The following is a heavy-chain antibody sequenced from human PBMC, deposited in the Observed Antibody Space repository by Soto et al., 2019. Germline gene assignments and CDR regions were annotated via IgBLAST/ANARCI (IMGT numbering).Heavy chain of an antibody. J-gene: IGHJ6*02. D-gene: IGHD1-1*01. V-gene: IGHV1-69*13. CDR1: GGTFSSYA. Sequence: GASVKFSCKASGGTFSSYAISWVRQAPGQGLEWKGGIIPIFGTANYAQKYQGRVTITADESTSTAYMELSSLRSEDTVVYYCARVINWNYYYGMDVWGQGTTVTVSS. CDR2: IIPIFGTA. CDR3: ARVINWNYYYGMDV.